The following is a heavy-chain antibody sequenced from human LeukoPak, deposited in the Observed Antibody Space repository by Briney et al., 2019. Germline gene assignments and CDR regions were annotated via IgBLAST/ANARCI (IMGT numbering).Heavy chain of an antibody. D-gene: IGHD2-21*01. CDR3: AREELGILDY. Sequence: PGGSLRLSCAASGFTVSSNYMSWVRQAPGKGLEWVSVIYSGGSTYYADSVRGRFTISRDNSKNTLYLQMNSLRAEDTAVYYCAREELGILDYWGQGTLVTVSS. CDR1: GFTVSSNY. CDR2: IYSGGST. J-gene: IGHJ4*02. V-gene: IGHV3-53*01.